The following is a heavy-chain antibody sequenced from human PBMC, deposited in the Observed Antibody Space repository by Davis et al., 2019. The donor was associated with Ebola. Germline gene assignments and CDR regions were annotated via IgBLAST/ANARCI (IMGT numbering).Heavy chain of an antibody. D-gene: IGHD5-24*01. V-gene: IGHV3-7*01. CDR3: AKQMATIPRWYGMDV. Sequence: GESLKIPCAASGFTFSSYWMSWVRQAPGKGLGWVANIKQDGSEKYYADSVKGRFTISRDNSQNTLYLQMNSLRAEDTAVYYCAKQMATIPRWYGMDVWGQGTTVTVSS. J-gene: IGHJ6*02. CDR2: IKQDGSEK. CDR1: GFTFSSYW.